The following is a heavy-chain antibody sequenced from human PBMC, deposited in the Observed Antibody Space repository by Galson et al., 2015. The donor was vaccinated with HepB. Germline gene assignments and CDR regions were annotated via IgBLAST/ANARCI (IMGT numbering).Heavy chain of an antibody. D-gene: IGHD3-22*01. CDR1: GFTFSSYS. CDR3: ARNRGYDSSGYYQSSPIFHY. Sequence: SLRLSCAASGFTFSSYSMNWVRQAPGKGLEWVSYISSSSSTIYYADSVKGRFTISRDNAKNSLYLQMNSLRDEDTAVYYCARNRGYDSSGYYQSSPIFHYWGQGTLVTVSS. V-gene: IGHV3-48*02. J-gene: IGHJ4*02. CDR2: ISSSSSTI.